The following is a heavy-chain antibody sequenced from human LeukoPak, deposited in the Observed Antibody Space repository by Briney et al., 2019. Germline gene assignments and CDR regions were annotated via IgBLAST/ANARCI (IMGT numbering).Heavy chain of an antibody. Sequence: SETLSLTCAVYGGSFSGYYWSWIRQPPGKGLEWIGEINHSGSTNYNPSLKSRVTISVDTSKKQLSLKLSSMTAADTAVYYCARPRLTVTSNDAFDIWGQGTMVTVSS. CDR3: ARPRLTVTSNDAFDI. V-gene: IGHV4-34*01. J-gene: IGHJ3*02. D-gene: IGHD4-17*01. CDR1: GGSFSGYY. CDR2: INHSGST.